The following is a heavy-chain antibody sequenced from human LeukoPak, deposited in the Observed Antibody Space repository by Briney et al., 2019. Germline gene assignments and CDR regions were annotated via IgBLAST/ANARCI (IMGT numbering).Heavy chain of an antibody. D-gene: IGHD5-18*01. J-gene: IGHJ4*02. CDR3: ARGEWILDY. Sequence: GGSLRLSCAASGFTFSSYSMNWVRQAPGKGLEWVSYISISSSIIYYADSVKGRFTISRDNAKNSLYLQVNSLRAEDTAVYYCARGEWILDYWGQGTLVTVSS. CDR1: GFTFSSYS. CDR2: ISISSSII. V-gene: IGHV3-48*04.